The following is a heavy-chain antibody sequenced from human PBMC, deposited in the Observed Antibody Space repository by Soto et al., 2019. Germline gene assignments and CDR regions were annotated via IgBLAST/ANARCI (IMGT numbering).Heavy chain of an antibody. Sequence: GGSLRLSCAASGFPFSSYWMHWVRQAPGKGLVWVSRINNDGSDTIYADSVKGRFTISRDNAKNTVFLEMNSLRADDTAVYYCAKSISGAFDIWGQGTLVTVSS. D-gene: IGHD1-26*01. CDR1: GFPFSSYW. J-gene: IGHJ4*02. V-gene: IGHV3-74*01. CDR2: INNDGSDT. CDR3: AKSISGAFDI.